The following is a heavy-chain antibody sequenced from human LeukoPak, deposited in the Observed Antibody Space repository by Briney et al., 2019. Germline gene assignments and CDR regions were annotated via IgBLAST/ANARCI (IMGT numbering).Heavy chain of an antibody. V-gene: IGHV3-48*02. J-gene: IGHJ4*02. Sequence: GGSLRLSCVASGFTFSSYSMNWVRQAPGKGLEWVSHVSSSSSSIYNADSVRGRFTISSDNAKNSLYLHMSSLRDDDTAVYYCARDGYGDYAVDYWGQGTLVTVSS. CDR3: ARDGYGDYAVDY. CDR1: GFTFSSYS. CDR2: VSSSSSSI. D-gene: IGHD4-17*01.